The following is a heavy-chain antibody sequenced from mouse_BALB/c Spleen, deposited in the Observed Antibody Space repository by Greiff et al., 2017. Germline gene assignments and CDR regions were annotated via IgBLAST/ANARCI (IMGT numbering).Heavy chain of an antibody. CDR3: TRPRGSSYLDY. J-gene: IGHJ2*01. D-gene: IGHD1-1*01. CDR1: GYTFTDYE. V-gene: IGHV1-15*01. Sequence: QVQLKESGAELVRPGASVTLSCKASGYTFTDYEMHWVKQTPVHGLEWIGAIDPETGGTAYNQKFKGKATLTADKSSSTAYMELRSLTSEDSAVYYCTRPRGSSYLDYWGQGTTLTVSS. CDR2: IDPETGGT.